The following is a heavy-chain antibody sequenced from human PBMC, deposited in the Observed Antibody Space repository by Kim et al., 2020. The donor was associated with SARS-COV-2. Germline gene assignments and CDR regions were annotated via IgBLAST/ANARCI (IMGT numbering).Heavy chain of an antibody. Sequence: GGSLRLSCAASGFTINTNYMSWVRQAPGKGLEWVSVIYTGGATYYADSVKGRFTISRDISKNTLYLQMNSLRAEDTAFYYCARNLWFGDNFWGQGTLVTVSS. J-gene: IGHJ4*02. CDR3: ARNLWFGDNF. V-gene: IGHV3-66*01. CDR2: IYTGGAT. CDR1: GFTINTNY. D-gene: IGHD3-10*01.